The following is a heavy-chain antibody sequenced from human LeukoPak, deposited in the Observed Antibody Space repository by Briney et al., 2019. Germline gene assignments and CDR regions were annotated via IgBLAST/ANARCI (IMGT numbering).Heavy chain of an antibody. Sequence: GGSLRLSCAASGFTFSSYGMHWVRQAPGKGLEWVAFIRYDGSNKYYADSVKGRFTISRDNSKNTLYLQMNSLRAEDTAVYYYATSLSGYSYAKGYKAYYYYMDVWGKGTTVTVSS. V-gene: IGHV3-30*02. CDR1: GFTFSSYG. J-gene: IGHJ6*03. D-gene: IGHD5-18*01. CDR3: ATSLSGYSYAKGYKAYYYYMDV. CDR2: IRYDGSNK.